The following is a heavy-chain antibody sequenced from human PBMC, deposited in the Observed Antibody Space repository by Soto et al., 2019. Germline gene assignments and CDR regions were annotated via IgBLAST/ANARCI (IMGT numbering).Heavy chain of an antibody. Sequence: QVQLVESGGGVVQPGRSLRLSCAASGFTFSSYGMHWVRQAPGKGLEWVAVIWYDGSNKYYADSVKGRFTISRDNSKNTLYLQMNSLRAEDTAVYYCAREYYDSSGYYYLSYWGHGTVVTVSS. CDR3: AREYYDSSGYYYLSY. D-gene: IGHD3-22*01. CDR1: GFTFSSYG. J-gene: IGHJ4*01. CDR2: IWYDGSNK. V-gene: IGHV3-33*01.